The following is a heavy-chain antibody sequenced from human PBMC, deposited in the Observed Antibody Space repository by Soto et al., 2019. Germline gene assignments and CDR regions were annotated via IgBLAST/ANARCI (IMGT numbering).Heavy chain of an antibody. CDR3: AKDTEVSASVTRDWFDP. Sequence: QVQLVESGGGVVQPGRSLRLSCAASGFTFGDYGMHWVRQAPGKGLEWVELISYDGSNKNYADSVRGRFTISRDNSKNTVHLQMNSLRAGDTAMYYCAKDTEVSASVTRDWFDPWGQGTLVTVSS. CDR2: ISYDGSNK. D-gene: IGHD4-4*01. V-gene: IGHV3-30*18. J-gene: IGHJ5*02. CDR1: GFTFGDYG.